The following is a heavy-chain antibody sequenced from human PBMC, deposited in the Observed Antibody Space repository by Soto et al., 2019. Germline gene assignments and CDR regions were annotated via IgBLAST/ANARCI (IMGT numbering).Heavy chain of an antibody. Sequence: SETLSLTCAVYGGSFSGYYWSWTRQPPGKGLEWIGEINHSGSTNYNPSLKSRVTISVDTSKNQFSLKLSSVTAADTAVYYCARGAPGTAIDYWGQGTLVTVSS. CDR3: ARGAPGTAIDY. D-gene: IGHD5-18*01. V-gene: IGHV4-34*01. CDR2: INHSGST. J-gene: IGHJ4*02. CDR1: GGSFSGYY.